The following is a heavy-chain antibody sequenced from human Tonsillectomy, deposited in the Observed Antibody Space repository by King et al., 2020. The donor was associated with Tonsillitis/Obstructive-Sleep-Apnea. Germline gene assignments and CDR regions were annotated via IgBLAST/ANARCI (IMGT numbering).Heavy chain of an antibody. CDR2: ISYDGSIK. CDR3: AGGGGNDYGDYPMDV. CDR1: GFTFSSYA. V-gene: IGHV3-30*04. Sequence: VQLVESGGGVVQPGRSLRLSCAASGFTFSSYAMYWVRKAPGKGLEWVAVISYDGSIKYYADSVMGRFTISRDNSKNTLYLQMNSLRAEDTAVYYCAGGGGNDYGDYPMDVWGKGTTVTVSS. D-gene: IGHD4-17*01. J-gene: IGHJ6*03.